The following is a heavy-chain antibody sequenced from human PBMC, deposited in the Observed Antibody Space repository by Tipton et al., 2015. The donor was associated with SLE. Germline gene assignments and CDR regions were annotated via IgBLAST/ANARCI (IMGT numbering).Heavy chain of an antibody. J-gene: IGHJ3*02. Sequence: TLSLTCSVSGGSIRSYYWSWIRQPPGKGLEWIGHIYKSGSTNYNPSLKSRVTISIDTAKNQFSLRLSSVTAADTAVYYCARDEYYDFWSGSGAFDIWGQGTMVTVSS. CDR2: IYKSGST. D-gene: IGHD3-3*01. CDR3: ARDEYYDFWSGSGAFDI. CDR1: GGSIRSYY. V-gene: IGHV4-59*01.